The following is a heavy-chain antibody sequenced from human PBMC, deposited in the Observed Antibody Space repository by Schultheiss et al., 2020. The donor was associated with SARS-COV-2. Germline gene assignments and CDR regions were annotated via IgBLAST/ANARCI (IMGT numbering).Heavy chain of an antibody. CDR1: GDSISRSGYY. V-gene: IGHV4-31*03. D-gene: IGHD4-17*01. CDR3: ARGLGAVTTENDGVDV. J-gene: IGHJ6*02. CDR2: IYYSGST. Sequence: SETLSLICTVSGDSISRSGYYWGWIRQPPGEGLECIGYIYYSGSTYYNPSLKSRLTISVDTSTNQFSLKLSSVTAADTAVYYCARGLGAVTTENDGVDVWGQGTTVTVSS.